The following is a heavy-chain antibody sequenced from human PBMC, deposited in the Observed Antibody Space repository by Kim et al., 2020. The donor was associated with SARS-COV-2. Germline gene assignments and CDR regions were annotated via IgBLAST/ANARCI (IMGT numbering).Heavy chain of an antibody. CDR2: ISGSGGST. Sequence: GGSLRLSCAASGFTFSSYAMSWVRQAPGKGLEWVSAISGSGGSTYYADSVKGRFTISRDNSKNTLYLQMNSLRAEDTAVYYCAKDRYYDILTGSDVLFDYWGQGTLVTVSS. V-gene: IGHV3-23*01. D-gene: IGHD3-9*01. CDR3: AKDRYYDILTGSDVLFDY. CDR1: GFTFSSYA. J-gene: IGHJ4*02.